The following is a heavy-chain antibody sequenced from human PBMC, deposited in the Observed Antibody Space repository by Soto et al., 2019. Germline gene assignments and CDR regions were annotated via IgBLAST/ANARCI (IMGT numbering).Heavy chain of an antibody. J-gene: IGHJ5*02. CDR2: ISDSGST. V-gene: IGHV4-59*01. CDR3: ASSRPPEGGFDP. Sequence: SETLSLTCSVSGGSISDYYWSWIRQPPGKGLEWIGYISDSGSTDYNPYLKSRVTISVDTSKNQVSLKVSSVTAADTAVYYCASSRPPEGGFDPWGQGTLVTVSS. CDR1: GGSISDYY.